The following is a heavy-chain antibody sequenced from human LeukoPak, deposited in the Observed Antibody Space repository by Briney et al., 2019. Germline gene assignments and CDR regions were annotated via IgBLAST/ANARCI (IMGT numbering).Heavy chain of an antibody. CDR1: GFTFSDHY. J-gene: IGHJ4*02. Sequence: GGSLRLSCAASGFTFSDHYMNWIRQAPGKGLEWVSYIGGSSVHSNYADSVKGRFTTSRDNAKNSLYLHMNSLRTEDTAVYYCAAASGYKFDTWGQGTLVTVSS. V-gene: IGHV3-11*03. CDR2: IGGSSVHS. CDR3: AAASGYKFDT. D-gene: IGHD6-25*01.